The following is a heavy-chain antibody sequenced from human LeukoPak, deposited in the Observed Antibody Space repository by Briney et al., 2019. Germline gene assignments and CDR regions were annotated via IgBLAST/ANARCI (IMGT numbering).Heavy chain of an antibody. J-gene: IGHJ5*02. CDR3: ARRLLWFGANFDP. D-gene: IGHD3-10*01. V-gene: IGHV4-38-2*02. CDR1: GYSISSGYY. Sequence: PSETLSLTCTVSGYSISSGYYRGWIRQPPGKGLEWIGSIYHSGSTYYNPSLKSRVTISVDTSKNQFSLKLSSVTAADTAVYYCARRLLWFGANFDPWGQGTLVTVSS. CDR2: IYHSGST.